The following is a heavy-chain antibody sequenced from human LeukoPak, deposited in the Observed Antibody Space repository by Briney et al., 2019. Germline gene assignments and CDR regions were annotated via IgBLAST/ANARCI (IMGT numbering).Heavy chain of an antibody. CDR2: ISGSGGST. J-gene: IGHJ4*02. CDR1: GFTFSDYY. CDR3: AKLEGYYDSTSRDY. D-gene: IGHD3-22*01. Sequence: GGSLRLSCAASGFTFSDYYMSWVRQAPGKGLEWVSAISGSGGSTYYADSVKGRFTISRDNSKNTLYLQMNSLRAEDTAVYYCAKLEGYYDSTSRDYWGQGTLVTVSS. V-gene: IGHV3-23*01.